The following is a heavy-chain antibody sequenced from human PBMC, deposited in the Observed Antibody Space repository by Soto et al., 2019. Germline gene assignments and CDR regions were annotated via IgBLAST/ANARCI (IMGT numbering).Heavy chain of an antibody. CDR2: IIPIFGTA. V-gene: IGHV1-69*13. D-gene: IGHD3-10*01. CDR1: GGTFSSYA. CDR3: ARDKGYYGSGSYYNYYYYYMDV. Sequence: ASVKVSCKASGGTFSSYAISWVRQAPGQGLEWMGGIIPIFGTANYAQKFQGRVTITADESTSTAYMELSSLRSEDTAVYYCARDKGYYGSGSYYNYYYYYMDVWGKGTTVTVSS. J-gene: IGHJ6*03.